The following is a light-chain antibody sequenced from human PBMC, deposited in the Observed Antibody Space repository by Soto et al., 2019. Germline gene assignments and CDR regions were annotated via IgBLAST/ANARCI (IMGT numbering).Light chain of an antibody. Sequence: DIQMTQSPYTLSASVGDRVTITYRASQSISSWLAWYQQKPGKAPKLLIYKASSLESGVPSRFSGSGSGTEFTLTFSSLQPDDFATYYCQQYNSYSWTFGQGTKVDIK. CDR1: QSISSW. CDR2: KAS. V-gene: IGKV1-5*03. CDR3: QQYNSYSWT. J-gene: IGKJ1*01.